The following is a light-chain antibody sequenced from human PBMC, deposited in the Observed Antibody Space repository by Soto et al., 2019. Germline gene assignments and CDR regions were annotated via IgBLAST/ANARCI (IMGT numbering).Light chain of an antibody. CDR3: CSYGGRTNVV. V-gene: IGLV2-8*01. J-gene: IGLJ2*01. Sequence: QSVLTQPPSASGSPGQSVAISCTGTSSDVGGYNYVSWFQQHPGTAPKLLIYEVSKRPSGVPDRFSGSKSGNTASLTVSGLQAEDEADYYCCSYGGRTNVVFGGGTKLTVL. CDR2: EVS. CDR1: SSDVGGYNY.